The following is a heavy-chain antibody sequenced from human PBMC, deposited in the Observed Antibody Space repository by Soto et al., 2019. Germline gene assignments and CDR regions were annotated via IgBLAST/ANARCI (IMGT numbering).Heavy chain of an antibody. D-gene: IGHD2-2*01. CDR2: ISAYSGGT. J-gene: IGHJ6*02. V-gene: IGHV1-18*01. CDR3: ATWAYGSSPSCHPWYYGMDV. Sequence: QVQLVQSGPEVKKPGASVKVSCKASGYIFTSYGVSWVRQAPGQGLEWMGWISAYSGGTKFAQQLQDRFTMTTNTSATTAYMDLRSLRCDDTAVYYCATWAYGSSPSCHPWYYGMDVWGQGTTVTVSS. CDR1: GYIFTSYG.